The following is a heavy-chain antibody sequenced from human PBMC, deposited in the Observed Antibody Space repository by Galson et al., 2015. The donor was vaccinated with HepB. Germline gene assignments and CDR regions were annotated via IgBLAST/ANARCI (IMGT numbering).Heavy chain of an antibody. J-gene: IGHJ6*02. D-gene: IGHD3-3*01. V-gene: IGHV3-21*01. CDR3: ARAFRAITIYYYGMDV. CDR2: ISSSSSYI. Sequence: SLRLSCAASGFTFSSYSMNWVRQAPGKGLEWVSSISSSSSYIYYADSVKGRFTISRDNAKNSLYLQMNSLRAEDTAVYYCARAFRAITIYYYGMDVWGQGTTVTVSS. CDR1: GFTFSSYS.